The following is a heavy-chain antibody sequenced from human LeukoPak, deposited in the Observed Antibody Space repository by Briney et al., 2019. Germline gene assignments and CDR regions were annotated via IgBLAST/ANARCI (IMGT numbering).Heavy chain of an antibody. V-gene: IGHV5-51*01. CDR2: VNPGDSDT. CDR3: ARHRQYYYDSSGYYGGGLDY. CDR1: GYSFPSYW. D-gene: IGHD3-22*01. Sequence: GESLKISCKGSGYSFPSYWIGWVRRMAGKGLEWMGIVNPGDSDTIYSPSFQGQVTISVDKSINTAYLQWSSLKASDTAMYYCARHRQYYYDSSGYYGGGLDYWGQGTLVTVSS. J-gene: IGHJ4*02.